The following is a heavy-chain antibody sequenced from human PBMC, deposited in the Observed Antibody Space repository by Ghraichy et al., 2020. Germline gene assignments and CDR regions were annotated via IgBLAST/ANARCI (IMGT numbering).Heavy chain of an antibody. CDR2: LSGSGGRA. CDR1: GFTFSSYA. Sequence: GGSLRLSCAASGFTFSSYAMTWVRQAPGKGLEWVSGLSGSGGRANYADSVKGRFTISRDNSKNTLYLQMNSLRAEDTAVYYCAKDLMGVAGISGYYYYGMDVWGHGTTVTVS. CDR3: AKDLMGVAGISGYYYYGMDV. V-gene: IGHV3-23*01. D-gene: IGHD6-19*01. J-gene: IGHJ6*02.